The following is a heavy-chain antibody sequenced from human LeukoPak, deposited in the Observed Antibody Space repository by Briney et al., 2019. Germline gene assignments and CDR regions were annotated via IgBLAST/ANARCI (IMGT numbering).Heavy chain of an antibody. CDR3: ATLMGDIVVVVAAPFDY. J-gene: IGHJ4*02. CDR1: GFTFSSYA. V-gene: IGHV3-23*01. Sequence: GGSLRLSCAASGFTFSSYAMSWVRQAPGKGLEWVSAISGSGGSTYYADSVKGRFTISRDNSKNTLYLQMNSLRAEDTAVYYCATLMGDIVVVVAAPFDYWGQGTLVTVSS. D-gene: IGHD2-15*01. CDR2: ISGSGGST.